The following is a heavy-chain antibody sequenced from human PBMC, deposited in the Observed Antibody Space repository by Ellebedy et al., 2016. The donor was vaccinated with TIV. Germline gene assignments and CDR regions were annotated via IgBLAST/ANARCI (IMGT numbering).Heavy chain of an antibody. CDR1: GFTFSSYW. Sequence: GGSLRLXXAASGFTFSSYWMGWVRQAPGKGLEWVANIRQDGGDIYYVDSVKGRFTVSRDNAKNSLYLQLNSLRAEDTAVYYCARHGNYYFDYWGQGTLVTVSS. CDR2: IRQDGGDI. V-gene: IGHV3-7*01. J-gene: IGHJ4*02. D-gene: IGHD1-7*01. CDR3: ARHGNYYFDY.